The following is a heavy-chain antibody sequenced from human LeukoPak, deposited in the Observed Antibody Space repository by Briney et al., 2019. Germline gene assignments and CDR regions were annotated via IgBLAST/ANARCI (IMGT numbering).Heavy chain of an antibody. CDR1: GFTFSSYA. Sequence: GGSLRLSCAASGFTFSSYAMSWVCQALGKGLEWVSSISVIGGSTYYVDSVRGRFSISRDNSKNTLYLQMSSLRAGDTAVYYCAAAYFGMDQYYYGMDVWGQGTTVSVSS. CDR3: AAAYFGMDQYYYGMDV. J-gene: IGHJ6*02. D-gene: IGHD3-16*01. V-gene: IGHV3-23*01. CDR2: ISVIGGST.